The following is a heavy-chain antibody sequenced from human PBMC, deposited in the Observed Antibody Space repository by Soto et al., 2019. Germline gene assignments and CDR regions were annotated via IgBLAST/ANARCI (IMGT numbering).Heavy chain of an antibody. CDR3: ARRPPRMDGYAFDI. J-gene: IGHJ3*02. Sequence: SDTLSLTCSVSGGSISSYYWSWIRQPPGKGLEWIGYIYYSGSTNYNPSLKSRVTISVDTSKNQFSLKLSSVTATDTAVYYCARRPPRMDGYAFDIWGQGTMVTVSS. CDR1: GGSISSYY. V-gene: IGHV4-59*08. D-gene: IGHD2-8*01. CDR2: IYYSGST.